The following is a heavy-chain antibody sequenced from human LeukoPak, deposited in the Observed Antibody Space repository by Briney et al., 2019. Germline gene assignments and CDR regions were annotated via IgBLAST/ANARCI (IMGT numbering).Heavy chain of an antibody. CDR3: ARDEGRGVIDY. Sequence: GGSLRLSCAASGFTVSINYMSWVRQAPGNGLEWDAVIYSVGSTDYADSVKGRFTISRDNSKNTLYLQMNSPEPEDTAVYYCARDEGRGVIDYWGPGTLVTASS. V-gene: IGHV3-53*01. CDR1: GFTVSINY. J-gene: IGHJ4*02. D-gene: IGHD3-10*01. CDR2: IYSVGST.